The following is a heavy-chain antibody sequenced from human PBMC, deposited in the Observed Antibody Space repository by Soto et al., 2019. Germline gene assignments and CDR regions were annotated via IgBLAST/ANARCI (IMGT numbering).Heavy chain of an antibody. D-gene: IGHD3-10*01. CDR3: AVWFAEPSFLAY. Sequence: QVQLVQSGAEVKKPGSSVKVSCKASGGTFSSFGISWVRQAPGQGLEWMGGIIPSFVTTNYAQKFQDRVTITADESTSSAFVALSSLKSEDAAVFYCAVWFAEPSFLAYWGQGPLVTVSS. V-gene: IGHV1-69*12. CDR1: GGTFSSFG. CDR2: IIPSFVTT. J-gene: IGHJ4*02.